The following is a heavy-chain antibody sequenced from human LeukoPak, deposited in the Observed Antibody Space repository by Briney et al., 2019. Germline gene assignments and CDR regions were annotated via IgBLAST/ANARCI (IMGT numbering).Heavy chain of an antibody. J-gene: IGHJ4*02. D-gene: IGHD3-10*01. CDR2: IIPILGTA. V-gene: IGHV1-69*08. CDR3: ARNSLVRGVPPDY. Sequence: SVKVSCKASGGTFSSYTISWVRQAPGQGLEWMGGIIPILGTANYAQKFQGRVTITADKSTSTAYMELSSLRSEDTAVYYCARNSLVRGVPPDYWGQGTLVTVSS. CDR1: GGTFSSYT.